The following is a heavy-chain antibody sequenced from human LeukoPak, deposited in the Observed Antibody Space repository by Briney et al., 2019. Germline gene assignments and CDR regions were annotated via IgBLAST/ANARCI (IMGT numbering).Heavy chain of an antibody. CDR3: ARGDGYDILTGLASYYFDY. Sequence: SETLSLTCTVSGGSISSYYWSWIRQPAGKGLEWIGRIYTSGSTNYNPSLKSRVTMSVDTSKNQFSLKLSSVTAADTAVYYCARGDGYDILTGLASYYFDYWGQGTLVTVSS. V-gene: IGHV4-4*07. CDR1: GGSISSYY. D-gene: IGHD3-9*01. J-gene: IGHJ4*02. CDR2: IYTSGST.